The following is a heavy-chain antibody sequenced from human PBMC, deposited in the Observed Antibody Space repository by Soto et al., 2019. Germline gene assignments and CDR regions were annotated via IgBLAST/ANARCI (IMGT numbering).Heavy chain of an antibody. V-gene: IGHV1-69*01. CDR2: VSPPFRTS. CDR1: GVSFNNNG. J-gene: IGHJ6*02. CDR3: ARVLYYGSGSYSPYGMDV. D-gene: IGHD3-10*01. Sequence: QVQLVQSGAEVKKPGSSVKVSCKTSGVSFNNNGIGWVRQAPGHGLEWMGGVSPPFRTSNYARKFQGRISITADASTGTVNMELSSLTSADTAQYYCARVLYYGSGSYSPYGMDVWGQGTTVPVSS.